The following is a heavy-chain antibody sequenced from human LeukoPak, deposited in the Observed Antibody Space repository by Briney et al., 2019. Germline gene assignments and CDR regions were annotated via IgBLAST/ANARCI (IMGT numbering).Heavy chain of an antibody. CDR2: IKEDGSVK. J-gene: IGHJ4*02. CDR3: ARGRRDSEYVGGLGY. Sequence: GGSLRLSCAASGFTFSQYWMSWVRQAPGKGLEWLANIKEDGSVKYYVDSVKGRFTISRDNAKNLLFLQMNSLRAEDTAVYSCARGRRDSEYVGGLGYWGQGILVTVSS. D-gene: IGHD3-16*01. CDR1: GFTFSQYW. V-gene: IGHV3-7*03.